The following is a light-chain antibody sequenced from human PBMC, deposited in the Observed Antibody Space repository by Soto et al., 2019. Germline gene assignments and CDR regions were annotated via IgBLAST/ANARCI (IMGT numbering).Light chain of an antibody. CDR1: SSNLGAGYD. V-gene: IGLV1-40*01. J-gene: IGLJ3*02. Sequence: QSVLTQPPSVSGAPGQTVAISCTGSSSNLGAGYDVHWYKKVPGTAPKLLIYSNINRPSGVTDRFSGSKSGTSASLAITGLQAEDEADYYCQSYDRSLWVVGGGTKVTVL. CDR2: SNI. CDR3: QSYDRSLWV.